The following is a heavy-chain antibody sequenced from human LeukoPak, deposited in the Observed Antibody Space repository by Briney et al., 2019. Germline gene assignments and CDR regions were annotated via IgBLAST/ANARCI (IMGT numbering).Heavy chain of an antibody. Sequence: VASVKASCKASGYTFTGYYIHWVRQAPGQGLEWMGWVNTNTGGTNYAQKFEGRVTMTRDTSISTAYMELSRLRSDDTAVYYCARDRERRFDYWGQGTLVPVAS. CDR1: GYTFTGYY. D-gene: IGHD5-24*01. V-gene: IGHV1-2*02. CDR2: VNTNTGGT. J-gene: IGHJ4*02. CDR3: ARDRERRFDY.